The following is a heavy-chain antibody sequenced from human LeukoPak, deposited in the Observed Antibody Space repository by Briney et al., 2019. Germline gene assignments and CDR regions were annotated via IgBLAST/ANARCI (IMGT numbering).Heavy chain of an antibody. V-gene: IGHV1-69*13. J-gene: IGHJ5*02. D-gene: IGHD6-6*01. CDR2: IIHIFGTA. CDR1: GGTFSSYA. Sequence: SVKVSCKASGGTFSSYAISWVRQAPGQGLEWMGGIIHIFGTANYAQKFQGRVTITADESTSTAYMELSSLRSEDTAVYYCARASLDPENWFDPWGQGTLVTVSS. CDR3: ARASLDPENWFDP.